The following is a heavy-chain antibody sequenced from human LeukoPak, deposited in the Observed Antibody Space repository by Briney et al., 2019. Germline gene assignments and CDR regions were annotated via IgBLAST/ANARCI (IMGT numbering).Heavy chain of an antibody. Sequence: SVKVSCKASGGTFSSYAISWVRQPPGQGLEWMGRIIPILSIANYAQKLQGRVTITADKTTSTAYMELSSLRSEDTAVYYCARVGLYGHYDYWGQGTLVTVSS. D-gene: IGHD4-17*01. V-gene: IGHV1-69*04. J-gene: IGHJ4*02. CDR2: IIPILSIA. CDR3: ARVGLYGHYDY. CDR1: GGTFSSYA.